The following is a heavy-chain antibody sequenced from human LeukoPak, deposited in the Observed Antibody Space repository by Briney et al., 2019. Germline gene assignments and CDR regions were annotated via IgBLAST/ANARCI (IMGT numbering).Heavy chain of an antibody. Sequence: PGGSLRLSCAASGFTFSSYAMSWVRQAPGKGLEWGSAISGNGGSTYYEDSVKGRVTISRDNSKNTLYLQMNSLRAEDTAVYYCAKEIAAAVVGWFDPWGQGTLVTVSS. CDR3: AKEIAAAVVGWFDP. CDR2: ISGNGGST. CDR1: GFTFSSYA. V-gene: IGHV3-23*01. D-gene: IGHD6-13*01. J-gene: IGHJ5*02.